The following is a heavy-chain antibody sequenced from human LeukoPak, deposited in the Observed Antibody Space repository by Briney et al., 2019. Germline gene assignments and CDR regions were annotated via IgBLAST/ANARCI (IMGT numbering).Heavy chain of an antibody. D-gene: IGHD6-13*01. V-gene: IGHV3-30-3*01. CDR3: ARDPSIAAAGTGGDAFDI. CDR1: GFTFSSYA. J-gene: IGHJ3*02. CDR2: ISYDGSNK. Sequence: GGSLRLSCAASGFTFSSYAMHWVRQAPGKGLEWVAVISYDGSNKYYADSVKGRFTISRDNSKNTLYLQMNSLRAEDTAVYYCARDPSIAAAGTGGDAFDIWGQGTMVTVSS.